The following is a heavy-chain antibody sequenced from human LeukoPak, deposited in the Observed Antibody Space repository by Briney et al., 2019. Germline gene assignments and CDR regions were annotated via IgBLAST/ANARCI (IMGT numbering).Heavy chain of an antibody. D-gene: IGHD2-15*01. CDR2: ISAYNGNT. Sequence: ASVKVSCKASGYTFTSYGISWVRQAPGQGLEWMGWISAYNGNTNYAQKLQGRVTMTTDTSTSTAYMELSSLRSEDTAVYYCASAVAATPKAWHYYYYMDVWGKGTTVTVSS. V-gene: IGHV1-18*01. CDR1: GYTFTSYG. J-gene: IGHJ6*03. CDR3: ASAVAATPKAWHYYYYMDV.